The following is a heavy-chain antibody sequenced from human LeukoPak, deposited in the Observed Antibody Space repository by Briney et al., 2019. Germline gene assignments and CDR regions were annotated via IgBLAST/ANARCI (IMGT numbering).Heavy chain of an antibody. V-gene: IGHV4-34*01. CDR3: ASLPLGYCSSTSCQRDY. J-gene: IGHJ4*02. CDR2: INHSGST. Sequence: KSSETLSLTCAVYGGSFSGYYWSWIRQPPGKGLEWIGEINHSGSTNYNPSLKSRATISVDTSKNQFSLKLSSVTAADTAVYYCASLPLGYCSSTSCQRDYWGQGTLVTVSS. D-gene: IGHD2-2*01. CDR1: GGSFSGYY.